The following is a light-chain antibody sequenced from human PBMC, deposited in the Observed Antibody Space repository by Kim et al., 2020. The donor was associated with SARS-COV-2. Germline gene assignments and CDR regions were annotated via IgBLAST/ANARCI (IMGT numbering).Light chain of an antibody. Sequence: EIVLTQSPATLSLSPGERATLSCRASQSVRTYLAWYQQKPGQAPRLLIHDASNRATGIPARFSGSGSGTDFTLTISSLEPEDFAVYYCQQRGNWPTFGQGTRLEIK. CDR1: QSVRTY. J-gene: IGKJ5*01. CDR2: DAS. CDR3: QQRGNWPT. V-gene: IGKV3-11*01.